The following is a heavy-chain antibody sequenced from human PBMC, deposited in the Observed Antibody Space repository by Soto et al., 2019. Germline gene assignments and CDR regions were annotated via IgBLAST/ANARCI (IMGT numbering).Heavy chain of an antibody. J-gene: IGHJ5*02. CDR2: ICYSGRSGST. CDR1: CGSINSYY. CDR3: AKTALDWLDP. V-gene: IGHV4-59*01. D-gene: IGHD2-21*02. Sequence: SETLSLTCSVYCGSINSYYWRWIRQPAGKGLEWIGYICYSGRSGSTNYNPSLKSRVTISVDTSKNQFSLKVSSVTAADTAVYYCAKTALDWLDPWGQGTLVTAPQ.